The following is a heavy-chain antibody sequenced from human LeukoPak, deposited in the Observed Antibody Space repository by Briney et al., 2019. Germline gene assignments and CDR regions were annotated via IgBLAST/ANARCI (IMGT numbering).Heavy chain of an antibody. J-gene: IGHJ3*02. Sequence: SETLSLTCTVSGGSISCSSYYWGWIRQPPGKGLEWIGSIYYSGSTYYNPSLKSRVTISVDTSKNQFSLKLSSVTAADTAVYYCARRDSGSYYDAFDIWGQGTMVTVSS. D-gene: IGHD1-26*01. V-gene: IGHV4-39*01. CDR1: GGSISCSSYY. CDR2: IYYSGST. CDR3: ARRDSGSYYDAFDI.